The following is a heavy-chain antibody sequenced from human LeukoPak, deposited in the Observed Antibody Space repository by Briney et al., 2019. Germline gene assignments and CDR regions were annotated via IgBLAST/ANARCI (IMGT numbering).Heavy chain of an antibody. Sequence: GGSLRLSRAASGFTFDDYAMHWVRQAPGKGLEWVSGISWNSGSIGYADSVKGRFTISRDNAKNSLYLQMNSLRAEDTALYYCAKDAGQLLPYNWFDPWGQGTLVTVSS. CDR1: GFTFDDYA. CDR2: ISWNSGSI. CDR3: AKDAGQLLPYNWFDP. J-gene: IGHJ5*02. V-gene: IGHV3-9*01. D-gene: IGHD2-2*01.